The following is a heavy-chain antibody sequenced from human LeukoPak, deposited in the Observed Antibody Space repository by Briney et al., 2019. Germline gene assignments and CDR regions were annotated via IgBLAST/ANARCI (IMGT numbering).Heavy chain of an antibody. Sequence: GASVKVSCKASGYTFTGYYMHWVRQAPGQGLEWMGWINPNSGGTNYAQKFQGRVTMTRDTSISTAYMELSRLRSDDTAVYYCARVLSIAAPRMMGYWSQGTLVTVSS. CDR3: ARVLSIAAPRMMGY. D-gene: IGHD6-6*01. J-gene: IGHJ4*02. CDR1: GYTFTGYY. CDR2: INPNSGGT. V-gene: IGHV1-2*02.